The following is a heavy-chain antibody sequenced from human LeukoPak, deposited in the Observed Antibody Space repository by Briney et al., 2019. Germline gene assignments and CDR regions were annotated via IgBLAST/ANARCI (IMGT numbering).Heavy chain of an antibody. V-gene: IGHV1-69*05. D-gene: IGHD3-16*02. Sequence: GASVKVSCKASGGTFGSYAISWVRQAPGQGLEWMGGIIPIFGTANYAQKFQGRVTITTDESTSTAYMELSSLRSEDTAVYYCARAVTPYYYYYMDVWGKGTTVTVSS. CDR1: GGTFGSYA. CDR3: ARAVTPYYYYYMDV. CDR2: IIPIFGTA. J-gene: IGHJ6*03.